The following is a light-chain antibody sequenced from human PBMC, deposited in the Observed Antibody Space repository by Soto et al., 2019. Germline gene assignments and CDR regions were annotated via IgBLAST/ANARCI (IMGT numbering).Light chain of an antibody. CDR1: HNIDTY. CDR3: QQTYSLPPDIT. V-gene: IGKV1-39*01. CDR2: AAS. J-gene: IGKJ5*01. Sequence: IQMTQSPSSLSASVGDRVTNTCRASHNIDTYLNWYQQKPGKAPILLIYAASSLQSGVPSRFSGSGSGTDFTLTISSLQPEDFATYYCQQTYSLPPDITFGQGTRLDIK.